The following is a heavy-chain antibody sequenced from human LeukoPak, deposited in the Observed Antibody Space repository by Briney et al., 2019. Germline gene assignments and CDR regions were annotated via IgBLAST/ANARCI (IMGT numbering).Heavy chain of an antibody. Sequence: WASVKVSCKASGGTFSSYAISWVRQAPGQGLEWMGRIIPILGIANYAQKFQGRVTITADKSTSTAYMELSSLRSEDTAVYYCAREGQQLAGGADYWGQGTLVTVSS. D-gene: IGHD6-13*01. CDR3: AREGQQLAGGADY. V-gene: IGHV1-69*04. CDR2: IIPILGIA. J-gene: IGHJ4*02. CDR1: GGTFSSYA.